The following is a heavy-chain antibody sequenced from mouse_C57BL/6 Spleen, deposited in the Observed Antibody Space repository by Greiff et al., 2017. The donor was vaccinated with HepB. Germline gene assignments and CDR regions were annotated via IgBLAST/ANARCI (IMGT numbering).Heavy chain of an antibody. Sequence: QVQLKQSGPELVKPGASVKISCKASGYAFSSSWMNWVKQRPGKGLEWIGRIYPGDGDTNYNGKFKGKATLTADKSSSTAYMQLISLTSEDSAVYFCASGDGSRDYWGQGTTLTVSS. J-gene: IGHJ2*01. D-gene: IGHD2-3*01. CDR3: ASGDGSRDY. CDR1: GYAFSSSW. CDR2: IYPGDGDT. V-gene: IGHV1-82*01.